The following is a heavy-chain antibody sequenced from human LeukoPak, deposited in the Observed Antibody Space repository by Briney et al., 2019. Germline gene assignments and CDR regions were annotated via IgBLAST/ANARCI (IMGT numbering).Heavy chain of an antibody. CDR1: GFTFSSYA. V-gene: IGHV3-23*01. D-gene: IGHD3-22*01. CDR3: AKDYYYDSSGYFFFDY. J-gene: IGHJ4*02. CDR2: ISGSGGST. Sequence: GGSLRLSCAASGFTFSSYAMSWVRQAPGKGLEWVSAISGSGGSTYYADSVKGRFTISRDNSKNTPYLQMNSLRAEDTAVYYCAKDYYYDSSGYFFFDYWGQGTLVTVSS.